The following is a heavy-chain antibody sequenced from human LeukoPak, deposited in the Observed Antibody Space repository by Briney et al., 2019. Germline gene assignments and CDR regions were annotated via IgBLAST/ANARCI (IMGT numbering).Heavy chain of an antibody. CDR3: ARDRDRGRFDP. CDR1: GGSFSGYY. Sequence: SETLSLTCAVYGGSFSGYYWSWIRQPPGKGLEWIGEINHSGSTNYNPSLKSRVTISVDTSKNQFSLKLSSVTAADTAVYYCARDRDRGRFDPWGQGTLVTVSS. CDR2: INHSGST. V-gene: IGHV4-34*01. J-gene: IGHJ5*02.